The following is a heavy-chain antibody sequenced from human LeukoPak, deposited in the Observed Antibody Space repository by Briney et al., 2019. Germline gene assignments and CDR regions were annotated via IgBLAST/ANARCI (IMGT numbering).Heavy chain of an antibody. CDR2: IKQAGSEE. CDR1: GFTFSRFW. D-gene: IGHD3-9*01. CDR3: ARGGYYDILTGYYHYSFDI. V-gene: IGHV3-7*01. J-gene: IGHJ3*02. Sequence: PGGSLRLSCAASGFTFSRFWMSSVREAPGKGREWGANIKQAGSEEYYVDSVKGRFTISRDNAKNSLYLKMNSLRAEDTAVYYCARGGYYDILTGYYHYSFDIWGQGTMVTVSS.